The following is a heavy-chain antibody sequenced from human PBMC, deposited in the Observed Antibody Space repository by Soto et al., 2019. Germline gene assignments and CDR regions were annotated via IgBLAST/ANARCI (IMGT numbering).Heavy chain of an antibody. CDR2: IIPIFGTA. CDR3: ARDYGIAVAGTWWFDP. Sequence: SVKVSCQASGGTFSSYAISWVRQAPGQGLEWMGGIIPIFGTANYAQKFQGRVTITADESTSTAYMELSSLRSEDTAVYYCARDYGIAVAGTWWFDPWGQGTLVTVSS. CDR1: GGTFSSYA. J-gene: IGHJ5*02. D-gene: IGHD6-13*01. V-gene: IGHV1-69*13.